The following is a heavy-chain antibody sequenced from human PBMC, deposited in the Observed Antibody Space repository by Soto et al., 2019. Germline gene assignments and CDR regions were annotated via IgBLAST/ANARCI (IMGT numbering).Heavy chain of an antibody. V-gene: IGHV1-69*01. J-gene: IGHJ6*02. CDR3: AIEAGGAAAGTVTYYYYGMDV. D-gene: IGHD6-13*01. CDR2: IIPIFGTA. Sequence: QVQLVQSGAEVKKPGSSVKVSCKASGGTFSSYAISWVRQAPGQGLEWMGGIIPIFGTANYAQKFQGRVTITADESTDTAYMELSSLRSEDTAVYYCAIEAGGAAAGTVTYYYYGMDVWVQGTTVTVSS. CDR1: GGTFSSYA.